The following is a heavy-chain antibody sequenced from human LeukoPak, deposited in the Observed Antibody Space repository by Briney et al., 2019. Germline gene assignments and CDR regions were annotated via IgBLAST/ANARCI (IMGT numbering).Heavy chain of an antibody. Sequence: HPGGSLRLSCAASGFTFSSYAMSWVRQAPGKGLEWVSSISGSGGTTYYADSVKGRFTISRDNSKNTLYLQMNSLRAEDTAVYYCARMLGGVIDKGGDYWGQGTLVTVSS. CDR3: ARMLGGVIDKGGDY. CDR2: ISGSGGTT. CDR1: GFTFSSYA. V-gene: IGHV3-23*01. D-gene: IGHD3-16*02. J-gene: IGHJ4*02.